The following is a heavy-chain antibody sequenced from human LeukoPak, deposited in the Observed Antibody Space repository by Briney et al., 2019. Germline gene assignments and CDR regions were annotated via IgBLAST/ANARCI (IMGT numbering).Heavy chain of an antibody. J-gene: IGHJ5*02. D-gene: IGHD3-10*01. CDR1: GGSISSYY. CDR2: IYTSGST. Sequence: SETLSLTCTVSGGSISSYYWSWIRQPAGKGLEWIGRIYTSGSTNYNPSLKSRVTMSVDTSKNQFSLKLSSVTAADTAVYYCARDISGYYYGSGSYYWFDPWGQGTLVTVSS. CDR3: ARDISGYYYGSGSYYWFDP. V-gene: IGHV4-4*07.